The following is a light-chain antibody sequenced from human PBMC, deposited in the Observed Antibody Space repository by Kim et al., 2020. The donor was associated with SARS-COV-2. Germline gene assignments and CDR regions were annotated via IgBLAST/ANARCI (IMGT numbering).Light chain of an antibody. CDR1: QSISSW. Sequence: LSASVGDRVTITCRASQSISSWLAWYQQKPGKAPKLLIYDASSLESGVPSRFSGSGSGTEFTLTISSLQPDDFATYYCQQYNSLTFGEGTKVDIK. CDR3: QQYNSLT. V-gene: IGKV1-5*01. CDR2: DAS. J-gene: IGKJ4*01.